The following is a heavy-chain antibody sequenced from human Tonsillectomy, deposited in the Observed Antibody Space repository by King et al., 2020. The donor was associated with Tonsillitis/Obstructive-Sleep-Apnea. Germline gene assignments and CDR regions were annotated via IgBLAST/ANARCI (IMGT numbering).Heavy chain of an antibody. Sequence: VQLVESGGGVVQPGRSLRLSCAASGFTLSSYGMHWVRQAPGKGLEWVAVIWYDGSNEYYAESVKGRFTISRDNSKNTLYLQMNSLRAEDTAVYYCAREWSGGTWYFDYWGQGVLVTVSS. CDR1: GFTLSSYG. V-gene: IGHV3-33*01. J-gene: IGHJ4*02. CDR3: AREWSGGTWYFDY. CDR2: IWYDGSNE. D-gene: IGHD1-26*01.